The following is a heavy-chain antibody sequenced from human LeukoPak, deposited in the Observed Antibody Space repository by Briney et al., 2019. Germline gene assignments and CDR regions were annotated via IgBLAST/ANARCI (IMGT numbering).Heavy chain of an antibody. CDR3: ARDGVDTAMVKPFDY. CDR2: ISAYNGNT. CDR1: GYTFTGYG. V-gene: IGHV1-18*01. Sequence: ASVKVSCKASGYTFTGYGISWVRQAPGQGLEWMGWISAYNGNTNYAQKLQGRVTMTTDTSTSTAYMELRSLRSDDTAVYYCARDGVDTAMVKPFDYWGQGTLVTVSS. D-gene: IGHD5-18*01. J-gene: IGHJ4*02.